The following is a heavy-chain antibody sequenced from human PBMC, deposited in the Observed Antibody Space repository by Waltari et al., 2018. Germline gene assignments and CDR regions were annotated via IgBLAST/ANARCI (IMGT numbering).Heavy chain of an antibody. J-gene: IGHJ6*03. Sequence: QVQLQESGPGLVKPSETLSLTCTVSGYSISSGYYWGWIRQPPGKGLEWVGSIYHSGSTYYNPSLKSRVTISVDTSKNQFSLKLSSVTAADTAVYYCAREGRGEYFDWLLPPGYYYYMDVWGKGTTVTVSS. CDR2: IYHSGST. D-gene: IGHD3-9*01. CDR1: GYSISSGYY. V-gene: IGHV4-38-2*02. CDR3: AREGRGEYFDWLLPPGYYYYMDV.